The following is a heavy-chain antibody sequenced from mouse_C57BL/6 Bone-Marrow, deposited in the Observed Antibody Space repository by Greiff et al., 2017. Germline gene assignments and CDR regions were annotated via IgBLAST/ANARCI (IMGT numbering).Heavy chain of an antibody. V-gene: IGHV1-59*01. CDR3: ARGGRLFAY. CDR2: IAPSDSYT. D-gene: IGHD3-3*01. Sequence: QVQLQQPGAELVRPGTSVTLSCKASGYTFTSYWLHWVKQRPGPGLEWIGVIAPSDSYTNYNQNFKGTAQLTVATSSSTAYMQLSSLTSEDSAVYYGARGGRLFAYWGQGTLVTVSA. J-gene: IGHJ3*01. CDR1: GYTFTSYW.